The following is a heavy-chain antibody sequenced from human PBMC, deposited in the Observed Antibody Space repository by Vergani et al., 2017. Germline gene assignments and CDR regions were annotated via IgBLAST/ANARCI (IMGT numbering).Heavy chain of an antibody. D-gene: IGHD3-22*01. CDR1: GGSISSGDYY. J-gene: IGHJ4*02. Sequence: QVQLQESGPGLVKPSQTLSLTCTVSGGSISSGDYYWSWIRQPPGKGLEWIGYIYSTGSTHHNPSLRRRINMSVDTSKNQFSLKLNSVTAADTAMYYCARMGGYDEGDAFRIGYFDSWGQGTLVTVSS. V-gene: IGHV4-30-4*01. CDR2: IYSTGST. CDR3: ARMGGYDEGDAFRIGYFDS.